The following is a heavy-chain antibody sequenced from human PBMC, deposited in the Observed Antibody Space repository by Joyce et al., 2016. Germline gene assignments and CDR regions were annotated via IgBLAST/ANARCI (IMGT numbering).Heavy chain of an antibody. CDR3: ARDVLTTVTKAYGY. CDR2: ISRDNTYI. J-gene: IGHJ4*02. V-gene: IGHV3-21*01. CDR1: GFIFSSDS. D-gene: IGHD4-11*01. Sequence: EVQLVESGGGLVKPGESLRLSCIASGFIFSSDSRTWVRQAQGKGLGWVSSISRDNTYIFHADSVKGRFTISRDNARNSLYLQMNSLRAEDTAVYYCARDVLTTVTKAYGYWGQGTLVAVSS.